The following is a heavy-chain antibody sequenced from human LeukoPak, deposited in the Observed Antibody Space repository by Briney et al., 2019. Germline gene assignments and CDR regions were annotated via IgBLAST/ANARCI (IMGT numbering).Heavy chain of an antibody. CDR1: GYTFTNYG. V-gene: IGHV1-18*01. CDR2: ISAYNGNT. D-gene: IGHD2-8*01. Sequence: ASVKVSCKASGYTFTNYGVTWVRQAPGQGLEWMGWISAYNGNTNYAQKVRGRVTMTTDASTSTAYMDLRSLRSDDTAVHYCARGVYQEGGIHYYYYMDVWGRGTTVIVSS. J-gene: IGHJ6*03. CDR3: ARGVYQEGGIHYYYYMDV.